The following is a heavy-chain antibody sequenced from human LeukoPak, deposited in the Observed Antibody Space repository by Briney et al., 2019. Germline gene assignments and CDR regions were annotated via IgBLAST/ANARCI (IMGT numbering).Heavy chain of an antibody. D-gene: IGHD3-3*01. J-gene: IGHJ3*01. CDR2: LNPDNGDT. CDR3: ARGFSNVFDV. V-gene: IGHV1-2*02. CDR1: GYTFPAYY. Sequence: GASVKVSCKTSGYTFPAYYMHWVRQAPGQGLEWVGWLNPDNGDTNYAQKFRGRVTMTRDTSISTAYMELSRLRSDDTAVYYCARGFSNVFDVWGHGTVVIVSS.